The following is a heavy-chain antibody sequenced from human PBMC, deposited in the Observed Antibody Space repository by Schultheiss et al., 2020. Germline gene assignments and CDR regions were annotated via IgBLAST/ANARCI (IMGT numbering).Heavy chain of an antibody. CDR3: ARDPYNYYGMDV. CDR2: ISSSSSYI. J-gene: IGHJ6*02. Sequence: GGSLRLSCAASGFTFTSYTMNWVCQAPGKGLEWVSSISSSSSYIYYADSLKGRFTISRDNAKNSLYLQMNSLRAEDTAVYYCARDPYNYYGMDVWGQGTTVTVSS. CDR1: GFTFTSYT. V-gene: IGHV3-21*01.